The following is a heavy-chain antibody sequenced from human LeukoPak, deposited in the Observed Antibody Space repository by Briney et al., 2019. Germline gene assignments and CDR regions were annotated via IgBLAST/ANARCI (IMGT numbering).Heavy chain of an antibody. J-gene: IGHJ4*02. CDR1: GFTVSGNY. CDR3: ARHNSGYDLLDY. Sequence: PGGSLRLSCAASGFTVSGNYMSWVRQAPGKGLEWVSVIYSGGSTYYADSVKGRLTISRHNSKNTLYLQMNSLRVEDTAVYYCARHNSGYDLLDYWGQGTLVTVSS. D-gene: IGHD5-12*01. V-gene: IGHV3-53*04. CDR2: IYSGGST.